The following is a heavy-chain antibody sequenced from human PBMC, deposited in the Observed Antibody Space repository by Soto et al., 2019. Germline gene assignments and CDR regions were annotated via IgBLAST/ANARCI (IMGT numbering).Heavy chain of an antibody. J-gene: IGHJ5*02. Sequence: GASVKVSCKASGYTFTSYGISWVRQAPGQGLEWMGWISAYNGNTNYAQKLQGRVAMTRDASTGTSHLELSSLTSDDTAVYYCARMESAGTLNWFDPWGQGNLVTVSS. V-gene: IGHV1-18*04. CDR1: GYTFTSYG. CDR3: ARMESAGTLNWFDP. D-gene: IGHD6-13*01. CDR2: ISAYNGNT.